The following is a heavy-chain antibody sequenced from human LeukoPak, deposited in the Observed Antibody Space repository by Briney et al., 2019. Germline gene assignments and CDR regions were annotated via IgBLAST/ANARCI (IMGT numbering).Heavy chain of an antibody. D-gene: IGHD3-10*01. V-gene: IGHV5-10-1*01. CDR1: GCSFTSYW. CDR2: IDPSDSYT. CDR3: ARQALGELSWFDP. Sequence: GESLKISCKGSGCSFTSYWISWVRQMPGKGLEWMGRIDPSDSYTNYSPSFQGHVTISADKSISTAYLQWSSLKASDTAMYYCARQALGELSWFDPWGQGTLVTVSS. J-gene: IGHJ5*02.